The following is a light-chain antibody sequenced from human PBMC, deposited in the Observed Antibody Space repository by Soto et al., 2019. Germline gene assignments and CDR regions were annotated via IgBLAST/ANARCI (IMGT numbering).Light chain of an antibody. V-gene: IGLV2-14*01. CDR2: DVS. CDR3: SSYTTSSTYV. Sequence: QSALTQPASVSGPPGQSIAISCTGTRSDIGNYNYVSWYQQHPGKAPKLMIYDVSNRPSGVSDRFSGSKSGNTASLTISGLQAEDEADYYCSSYTTSSTYVFGTGTKLTVL. CDR1: RSDIGNYNY. J-gene: IGLJ1*01.